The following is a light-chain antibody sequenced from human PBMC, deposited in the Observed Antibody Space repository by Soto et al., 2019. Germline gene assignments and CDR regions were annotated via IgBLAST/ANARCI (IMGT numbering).Light chain of an antibody. CDR2: QTS. Sequence: IVLTHSPSTLSSFPFDRVTLSFIASQYINTRLAWYQHRPGQAPRLLIYQTSIRAAGIPARFSASGTGTDFTLTISDVQPEDFAVYYCHQRQSWPRTFGQGTKVDIK. V-gene: IGKV3-11*01. CDR3: HQRQSWPRT. J-gene: IGKJ1*01. CDR1: QYINTR.